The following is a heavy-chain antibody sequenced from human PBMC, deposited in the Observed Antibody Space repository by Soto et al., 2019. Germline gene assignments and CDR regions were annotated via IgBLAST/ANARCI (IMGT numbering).Heavy chain of an antibody. D-gene: IGHD4-17*01. V-gene: IGHV4-34*01. J-gene: IGHJ3*02. Sequence: SETLSLTCAVYGGSFSGYYWTWIRQPPGTGLERIGEINHSGSTDYNPSLKSRVTISVDTSKNQFSLKLSSVTAVDTAVYYCARKNGVLDAFDIWGQGTMVTV. CDR1: GGSFSGYY. CDR3: ARKNGVLDAFDI. CDR2: INHSGST.